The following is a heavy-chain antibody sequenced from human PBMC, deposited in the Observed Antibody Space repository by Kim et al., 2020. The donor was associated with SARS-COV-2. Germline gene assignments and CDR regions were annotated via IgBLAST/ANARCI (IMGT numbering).Heavy chain of an antibody. CDR3: ARKRKVRGVINYYYYGMDV. CDR1: GDSVSSNSAA. D-gene: IGHD3-10*01. J-gene: IGHJ6*02. V-gene: IGHV6-1*01. CDR2: TYYRSKWYN. Sequence: SQTLSLTCAISGDSVSSNSAAWNWIRQSPSRGLEWLGRTYYRSKWYNDYAVSVKSRITINPDTSKNQFSLQLNSVTPEDTAVYYCARKRKVRGVINYYYYGMDVWGQGTTVTVSS.